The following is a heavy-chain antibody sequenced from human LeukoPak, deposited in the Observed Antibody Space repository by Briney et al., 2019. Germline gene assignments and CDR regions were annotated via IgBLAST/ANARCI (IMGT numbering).Heavy chain of an antibody. J-gene: IGHJ4*02. V-gene: IGHV4-39*07. CDR3: ARGSGYYSYFDY. CDR1: GGSISSSSYY. D-gene: IGHD3-22*01. Sequence: SETLSLTCTVSGGSISSSSYYWGWIRQPPGKGLEWIGSIYYSGSTYYNPSLKSRVTISVDTSKNQFSLKLSSVTAADTAVYYRARGSGYYSYFDYWGQGTLVTVSS. CDR2: IYYSGST.